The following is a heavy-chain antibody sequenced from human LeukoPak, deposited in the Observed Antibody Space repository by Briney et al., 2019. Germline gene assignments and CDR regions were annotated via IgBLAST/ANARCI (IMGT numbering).Heavy chain of an antibody. CDR3: ARDRSLRGLLWFGELSPTDY. V-gene: IGHV1-18*01. J-gene: IGHJ4*02. Sequence: ASVKVSCKASGYTFTSYGISWVRQAPGQGLEWMGWISAYNGNTNYAQKLQGRVTMTTDTSTSTAYMELRSLRSDDTAVCYCARDRSLRGLLWFGELSPTDYWGQGTLVTVSS. D-gene: IGHD3-10*01. CDR2: ISAYNGNT. CDR1: GYTFTSYG.